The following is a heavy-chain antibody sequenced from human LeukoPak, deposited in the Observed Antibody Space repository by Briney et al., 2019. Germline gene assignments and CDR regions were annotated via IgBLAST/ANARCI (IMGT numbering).Heavy chain of an antibody. D-gene: IGHD6-19*01. Sequence: ASVKVSCKASGYTFTSYGIIWVRQAPGQGLEWMGWINPNSGGTNYAQKFQGRVTMTRDTSISTAYMELSRLRSDDTAVYYCARIDSSGSFDPWGQGTLVTVSS. V-gene: IGHV1-2*02. CDR1: GYTFTSYG. J-gene: IGHJ5*02. CDR3: ARIDSSGSFDP. CDR2: INPNSGGT.